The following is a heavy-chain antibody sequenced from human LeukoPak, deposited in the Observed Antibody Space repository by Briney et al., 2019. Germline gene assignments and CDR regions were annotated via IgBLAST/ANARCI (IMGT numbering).Heavy chain of an antibody. J-gene: IGHJ5*02. CDR2: IYYSGST. CDR1: GGSISSYY. Sequence: SETLSLTCTASGGSISSYYWSWIRQPPGKGLEWIGYIYYSGSTNYNPSLKSRVTISVDTSKNQFSLKLSSVTAADTAVYYCARVGSSSWSNWFDPWGQGTLVTVSS. CDR3: ARVGSSSWSNWFDP. V-gene: IGHV4-59*01. D-gene: IGHD6-13*01.